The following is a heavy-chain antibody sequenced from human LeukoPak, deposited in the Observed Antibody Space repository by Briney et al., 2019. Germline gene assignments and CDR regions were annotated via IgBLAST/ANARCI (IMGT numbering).Heavy chain of an antibody. CDR2: IYTSGST. D-gene: IGHD5-18*01. Sequence: SETLSLTCAVYGGPFSGYYWSWIRQPAGKGLEWIGRIYTSGSTNYNPSLKSRVTMSVDTSKNQFSLKLSSVTAADTAVYYCAREERYSYGPLDWGQGTLVTVSS. J-gene: IGHJ4*02. CDR1: GGPFSGYY. CDR3: AREERYSYGPLD. V-gene: IGHV4-4*07.